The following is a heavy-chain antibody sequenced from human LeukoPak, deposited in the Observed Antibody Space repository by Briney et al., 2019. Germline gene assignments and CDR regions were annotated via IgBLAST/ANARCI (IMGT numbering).Heavy chain of an antibody. CDR2: ISGSGASI. D-gene: IGHD6-13*01. CDR1: GFTFSSSA. V-gene: IGHV3-23*01. J-gene: IGHJ4*02. CDR3: ARDPPRGSWYGDY. Sequence: GGSLRHSCAASGFTFSSSAMRWVRQAPGKGLEWVSGISGSGASIFYADSVKGRFTISRDNSKNTVYLQMNSLGPEDTAVYYCARDPPRGSWYGDYWGQGTLVTVSS.